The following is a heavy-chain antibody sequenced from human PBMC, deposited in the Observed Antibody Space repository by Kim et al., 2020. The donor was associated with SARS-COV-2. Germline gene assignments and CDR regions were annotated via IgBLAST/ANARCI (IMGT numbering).Heavy chain of an antibody. D-gene: IGHD5-12*01. CDR1: GGSFSGYY. Sequence: SETLSLTCAGYGGSFSGYYWSWIRQPPGKGLEWIGEINHSGSTNYNPSLKSRITISVDTSKNQFSLKLSSVTAADTAVYYCARRGGEIVANWGQGTLVTVSS. V-gene: IGHV4-34*01. CDR3: ARRGGEIVAN. CDR2: INHSGST. J-gene: IGHJ4*02.